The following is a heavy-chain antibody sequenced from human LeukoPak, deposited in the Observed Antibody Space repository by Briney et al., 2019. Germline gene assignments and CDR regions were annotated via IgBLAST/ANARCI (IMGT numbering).Heavy chain of an antibody. D-gene: IGHD3-10*01. CDR1: GFTFSSYE. CDR2: ISSSGSTI. J-gene: IGHJ6*02. CDR3: ARVSPYGSGSYTYYYYYYGMDV. V-gene: IGHV3-48*03. Sequence: GGSLRLSCAASGFTFSSYEMNWVRQAPGKGLEWVSYISSSGSTIYYADSVKGRFTISRDDAKNSLYLQMNSLRAEDTAVYYCARVSPYGSGSYTYYYYYYGMDVWGQGTTVTVSS.